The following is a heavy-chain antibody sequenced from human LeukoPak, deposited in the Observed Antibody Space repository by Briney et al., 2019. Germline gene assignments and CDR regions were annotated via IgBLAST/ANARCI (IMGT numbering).Heavy chain of an antibody. CDR3: TKDRGHHRTYC. CDR1: GDFISRTNFY. CDR2: VFYDETT. J-gene: IGHJ4*02. V-gene: IGHV4-39*01. D-gene: IGHD1-14*01. Sequence: SETLSLTCTVSGDFISRTNFYWGWLRQPPGKGPEWIGSVFYDETTYYHPSLESRATVSLDKSKNQLFLKLSSVTAAGTVVYQWTKDRGHHRTYCWGQGTLVTVSS.